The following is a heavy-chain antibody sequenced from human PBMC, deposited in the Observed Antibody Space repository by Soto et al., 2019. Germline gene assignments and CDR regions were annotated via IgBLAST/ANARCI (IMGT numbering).Heavy chain of an antibody. CDR1: GYSFTSYW. D-gene: IGHD6-13*01. Sequence: GESLKISCKGSGYSFTSYWIGWVRQMPGKGLEWMGIIYPGDSDTRYSPSFQGQVTISADKSISTVYMELSSLRSEDTAVYYCARARRSDIADGYWGQGTLVTVSS. CDR2: IYPGDSDT. CDR3: ARARRSDIADGY. V-gene: IGHV5-51*01. J-gene: IGHJ4*02.